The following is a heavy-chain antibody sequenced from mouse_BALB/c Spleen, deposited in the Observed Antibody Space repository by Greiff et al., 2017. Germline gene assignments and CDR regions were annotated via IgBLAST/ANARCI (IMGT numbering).Heavy chain of an antibody. CDR1: GFTFSDYG. CDR2: ISNLAYSI. CDR3: ARGNSYFFDY. Sequence: EVKLVESGGGLVQPGGSRKLSCAASGFTFSDYGMAWVRQAPGKGPEWVAFISNLAYSIYYADTVTGRFTISRENAKNTLYLEMSSLRSEDTAMYYCARGNSYFFDYWGQGTTLTVSS. V-gene: IGHV5-15*02. J-gene: IGHJ2*01.